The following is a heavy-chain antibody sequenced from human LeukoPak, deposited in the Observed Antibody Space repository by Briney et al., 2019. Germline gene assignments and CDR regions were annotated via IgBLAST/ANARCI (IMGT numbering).Heavy chain of an antibody. D-gene: IGHD4-11*01. J-gene: IGHJ4*02. CDR3: TKDGTDYRSFDY. CDR2: MGGGGGST. Sequence: GGSLRLLCGASGLPFRNYSMLGVRQAPGKGLEGVAAMGGGGGSTYSAASVEGRFTISSDNSKNTLYLQMNSMRAEDTAVYYCTKDGTDYRSFDYWGQGTLVTVSS. CDR1: GLPFRNYS. V-gene: IGHV3-23*01.